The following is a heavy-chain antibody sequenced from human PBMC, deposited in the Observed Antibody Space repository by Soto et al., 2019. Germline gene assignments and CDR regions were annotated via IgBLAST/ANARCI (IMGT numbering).Heavy chain of an antibody. V-gene: IGHV1-3*01. CDR2: INAGNGDT. J-gene: IGHJ4*02. CDR1: GYTFTNSL. CDR3: ARSESLDC. Sequence: ASVKVSCKTSGYTFTNSLMYWVRQAPGQRLEWMGWINAGNGDTKYSQKFQGRVTITRDTSASTVYMELRSLTFEDTAVYYCARSESLDCCGQGTLVTVSS. D-gene: IGHD3-10*01.